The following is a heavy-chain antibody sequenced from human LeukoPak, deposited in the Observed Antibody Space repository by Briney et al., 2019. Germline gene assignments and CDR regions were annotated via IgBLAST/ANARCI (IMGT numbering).Heavy chain of an antibody. D-gene: IGHD6-13*01. J-gene: IGHJ4*02. V-gene: IGHV3-23*01. CDR2: ISVSGDNT. CDR3: ARGYSEYYFDY. Sequence: GGSLRLSCAASGFTFSRYAMSWVREAPGKGLEWVSVISVSGDNTYYADSVKGRFTISRDNSKNSLYLQMNSLRAEDTAVYYCARGYSEYYFDYWGQGTLVTVSS. CDR1: GFTFSRYA.